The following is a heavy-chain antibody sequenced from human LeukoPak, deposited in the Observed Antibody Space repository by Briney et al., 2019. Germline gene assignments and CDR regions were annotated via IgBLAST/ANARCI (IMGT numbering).Heavy chain of an antibody. V-gene: IGHV3-7*01. D-gene: IGHD2-2*02. CDR3: AREGGYCSSTSCYRGYDAFDI. CDR2: IKQDGSEK. Sequence: GGSLRLSCAASGFTFSSYAMSWVRQAPGKGLEWVANIKQDGSEKYYVDSVKGRFTISRDNAKNSLYLQMNSLRAEDTAVYYCAREGGYCSSTSCYRGYDAFDIWGQGTMVTVSS. J-gene: IGHJ3*02. CDR1: GFTFSSYA.